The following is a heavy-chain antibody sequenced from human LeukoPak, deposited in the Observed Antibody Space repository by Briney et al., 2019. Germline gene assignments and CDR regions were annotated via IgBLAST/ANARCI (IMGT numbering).Heavy chain of an antibody. Sequence: GGSLEIPCPGSGYMFTDWWIGWMRQLPGKGVEWMGIIYPGDYQNRYSPSFQGQVTISADKSISTAYLQWSSLKASDSGMYYCARWESSGSIDYWGQGTLVTVSS. CDR1: GYMFTDWW. J-gene: IGHJ4*02. CDR3: ARWESSGSIDY. CDR2: IYPGDYQN. D-gene: IGHD3-22*01. V-gene: IGHV5-51*01.